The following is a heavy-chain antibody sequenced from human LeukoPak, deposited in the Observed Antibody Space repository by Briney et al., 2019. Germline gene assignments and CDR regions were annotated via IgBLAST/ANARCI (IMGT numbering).Heavy chain of an antibody. V-gene: IGHV4-4*07. CDR3: ARDSGYYGSGSYSWYFDL. D-gene: IGHD3-10*01. Sequence: SETLSLTCTVSGGSISSYYWSWIRQPAGKGLEWIGRIYTSGSTNYNPSLKSRVTMSVDTSKNQFSLKLSSVTAADTAVYFCARDSGYYGSGSYSWYFDLWGRGTLVTVSS. CDR1: GGSISSYY. CDR2: IYTSGST. J-gene: IGHJ2*01.